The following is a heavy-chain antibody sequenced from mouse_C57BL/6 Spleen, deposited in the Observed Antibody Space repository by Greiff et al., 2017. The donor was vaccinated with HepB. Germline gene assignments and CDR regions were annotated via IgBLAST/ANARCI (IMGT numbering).Heavy chain of an antibody. Sequence: QVQLQQSGAELVRPGTSVKLSCKASGYTFTSYWMHWVKQRPGQGLEWIGVIDPSDSYTNYNQKFKGKATLTVDTSSSTAYMQLSSLTSEDSAVYYCARAPYGYGSSYGGYFDYWGQGTTLTVSS. V-gene: IGHV1-59*01. CDR2: IDPSDSYT. D-gene: IGHD1-1*01. CDR3: ARAPYGYGSSYGGYFDY. J-gene: IGHJ2*01. CDR1: GYTFTSYW.